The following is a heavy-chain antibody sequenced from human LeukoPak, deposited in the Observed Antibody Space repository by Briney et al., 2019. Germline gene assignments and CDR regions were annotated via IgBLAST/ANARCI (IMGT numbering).Heavy chain of an antibody. D-gene: IGHD5-24*01. Sequence: SETLSLTCTVSGGSISSYYWSWIRQPPGKGLEWIGYIYYSGSTNYNPSLKSRVTISVDTSKNQFSLKLSSVAAADTAVYYCARAEMATIEDAFDIWGQGTMVTVSS. CDR1: GGSISSYY. V-gene: IGHV4-59*01. CDR2: IYYSGST. J-gene: IGHJ3*02. CDR3: ARAEMATIEDAFDI.